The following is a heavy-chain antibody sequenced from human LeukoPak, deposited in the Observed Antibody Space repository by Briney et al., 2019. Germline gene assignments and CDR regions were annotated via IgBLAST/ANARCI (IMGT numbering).Heavy chain of an antibody. J-gene: IGHJ6*03. Sequence: GGSLRLSCAASGFTFSSYGMHWVRQAPGKGLEWVAVIWYDGSNKYYADSVKGRFTISRDNSKNTLYLQMNSLRAEDTAVYYCARDNLLAARPGSYYYYYMDVWGKGTTVTVPS. CDR3: ARDNLLAARPGSYYYYYMDV. CDR2: IWYDGSNK. CDR1: GFTFSSYG. V-gene: IGHV3-33*01. D-gene: IGHD6-6*01.